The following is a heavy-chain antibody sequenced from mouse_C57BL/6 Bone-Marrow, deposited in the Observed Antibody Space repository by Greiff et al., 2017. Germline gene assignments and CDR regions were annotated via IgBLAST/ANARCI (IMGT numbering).Heavy chain of an antibody. CDR1: GYAFSSSW. CDR2: IYPGDGDT. V-gene: IGHV1-82*01. J-gene: IGHJ2*01. CDR3: ARVYFDY. Sequence: QVTLKESGPELVKPGASVKISCKASGYAFSSSWMNWVKQRPGKGLEWIGRIYPGDGDTNYNGKFKGKATLTADKSSSTAYMQLSSLTSEDSAVYFCARVYFDYWGQGTTLTVSS.